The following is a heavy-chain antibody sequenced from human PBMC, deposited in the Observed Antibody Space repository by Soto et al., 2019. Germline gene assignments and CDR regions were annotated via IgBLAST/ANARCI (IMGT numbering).Heavy chain of an antibody. D-gene: IGHD2-2*01. CDR3: ARARSGIVVVPAATFDP. CDR1: GGSISSYY. CDR2: IYYSGST. Sequence: SETLSLTCTVSGGSISSYYWSWIRQPPGKGLEWIGYIYYSGSTNYNPSLKSRVTISVDTSKNQFSLKLSSVTAADTAVYYCARARSGIVVVPAATFDPWGHGTLVTVSS. V-gene: IGHV4-59*12. J-gene: IGHJ5*02.